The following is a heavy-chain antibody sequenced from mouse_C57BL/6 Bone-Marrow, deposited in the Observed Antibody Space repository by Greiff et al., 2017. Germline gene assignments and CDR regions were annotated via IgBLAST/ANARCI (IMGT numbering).Heavy chain of an antibody. J-gene: IGHJ2*01. CDR1: GYTFTSYW. CDR2: IDPSDSET. Sequence: QVQLQQPGAELVRPGSSVKLSCKASGYTFTSYWMHWVKQRPIQGLEWIGNIDPSDSETHYNQKFKDKATLTVDKSSSTAYMQLSSLTSEHSAVYYCARRDWDTVFDYWGQGTTLTVSS. D-gene: IGHD4-1*01. CDR3: ARRDWDTVFDY. V-gene: IGHV1-52*01.